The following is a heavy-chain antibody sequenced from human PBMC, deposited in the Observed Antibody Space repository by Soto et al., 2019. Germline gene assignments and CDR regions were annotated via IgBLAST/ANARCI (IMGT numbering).Heavy chain of an antibody. Sequence: SATLPLTCSVSGGSINSYWWSWIRQPAGKGLEWIGRVYSSGTTDYNPSLNSRATMSVETSKNQFSLKLTSVTAADTAVYYCARDIGSYAYQEGYRGQGIQVTGSS. CDR2: VYSSGTT. J-gene: IGHJ4*02. CDR3: ARDIGSYAYQEGY. CDR1: GGSINSYW. V-gene: IGHV4-4*07. D-gene: IGHD3-10*01.